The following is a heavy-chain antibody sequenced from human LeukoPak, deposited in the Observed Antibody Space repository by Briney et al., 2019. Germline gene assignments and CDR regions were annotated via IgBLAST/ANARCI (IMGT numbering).Heavy chain of an antibody. CDR1: GFTFSSYG. J-gene: IGHJ2*01. Sequence: GRSLRLSCAASGFTFSSYGMHWVRQAPGKGLEWVAVIWYDGSNKYYADSVKGRFTISRDNSKNTLYLQMNSLRAEDTVLYYCAKESRKEGRSHYWYFDLWGRGTLVTVSS. D-gene: IGHD3-10*01. CDR3: AKESRKEGRSHYWYFDL. CDR2: IWYDGSNK. V-gene: IGHV3-33*06.